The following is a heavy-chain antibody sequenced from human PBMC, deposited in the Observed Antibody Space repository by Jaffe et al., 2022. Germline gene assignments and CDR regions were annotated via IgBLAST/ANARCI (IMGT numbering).Heavy chain of an antibody. CDR2: IRSKAYGGTT. D-gene: IGHD4-17*01. CDR1: GFTFGDYA. V-gene: IGHV3-49*04. Sequence: EVQLVESGGGLVQPGRSLRLSCTASGFTFGDYAMSWVRQAPGKGLEWVGFIRSKAYGGTTEYAASVKGRFTISRDDSKSIAYLQMNSLKTEDTAVYYCTRTYGDYEYYFDYWGQGTLVTVSS. CDR3: TRTYGDYEYYFDY. J-gene: IGHJ4*02.